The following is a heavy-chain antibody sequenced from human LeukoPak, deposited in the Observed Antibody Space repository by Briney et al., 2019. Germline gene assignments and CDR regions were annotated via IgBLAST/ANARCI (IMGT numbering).Heavy chain of an antibody. J-gene: IGHJ4*02. V-gene: IGHV1-8*03. D-gene: IGHD6-25*01. Sequence: ASVKVSCKSSGYTFINYHINWVRQAPGQGLEWIGWINPNNGDSGYAQNFQGRVTITRDTSISTAYMELGSLTSEDTAVYFCARTTSFTASGYDSWGQGTLVTVSS. CDR2: INPNNGDS. CDR3: ARTTSFTASGYDS. CDR1: GYTFINYH.